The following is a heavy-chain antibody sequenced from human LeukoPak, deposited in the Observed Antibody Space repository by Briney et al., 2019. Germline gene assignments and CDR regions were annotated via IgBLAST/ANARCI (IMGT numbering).Heavy chain of an antibody. CDR2: IYYSGST. CDR1: GGSISSSSYY. Sequence: SETLSLTCTVSGGSISSSSYYWGWIRQPPGKGLEWIGSIYYSGSTYYNPSLKSRVTISVDTSKNQFSLKLSSVTAADTVVYYCARVFYDFWSGYYPSYFDYWGQGTLVTVSS. J-gene: IGHJ4*02. CDR3: ARVFYDFWSGYYPSYFDY. V-gene: IGHV4-39*07. D-gene: IGHD3-3*01.